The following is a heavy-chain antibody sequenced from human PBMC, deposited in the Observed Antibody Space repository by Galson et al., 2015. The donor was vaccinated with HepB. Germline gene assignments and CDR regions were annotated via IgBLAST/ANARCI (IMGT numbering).Heavy chain of an antibody. Sequence: TLSLTCTVSGGSISTYYWTWIRQPPGKGLEWIGYIYSSGSTNYNPSLKSRVTMSLDTSKNQFSLKLNSVTAADAAVYYCTRRVATAPRYYFDPWGQGILVTVSS. CDR3: TRRVATAPRYYFDP. V-gene: IGHV4-59*08. CDR1: GGSISTYY. CDR2: IYSSGST. D-gene: IGHD5-12*01. J-gene: IGHJ4*02.